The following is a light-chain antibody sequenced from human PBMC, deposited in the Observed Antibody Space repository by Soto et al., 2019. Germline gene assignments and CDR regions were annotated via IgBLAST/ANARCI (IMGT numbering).Light chain of an antibody. CDR1: SSNIGGNS. J-gene: IGLJ1*01. Sequence: QSVLTQPPSVSAAPGQKVIISCSVSSSNIGGNSVSWYQQLPGTAPKLLIYDDNKRPSGIPDRFSGSKSGTSATLGITGFQTGDEADYYCGSWDSSLSAYVFGTGTKVTVL. CDR3: GSWDSSLSAYV. CDR2: DDN. V-gene: IGLV1-51*01.